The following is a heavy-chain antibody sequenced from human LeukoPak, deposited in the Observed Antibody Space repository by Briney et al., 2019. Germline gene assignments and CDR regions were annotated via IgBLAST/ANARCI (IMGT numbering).Heavy chain of an antibody. CDR1: GYTFTSYA. CDR2: INTNTGNP. Sequence: GASVKVSCKASGYTFTSYAMNWVRQAPGQGLEWMGWINTNTGNPTYAQGFTGRFVFSLDTSVSTAYLQISSLKAEDTAVYYCARDLEEKGYYYDSSGYYLAFDIWGQGTMVTVSS. J-gene: IGHJ3*02. V-gene: IGHV7-4-1*02. D-gene: IGHD3-22*01. CDR3: ARDLEEKGYYYDSSGYYLAFDI.